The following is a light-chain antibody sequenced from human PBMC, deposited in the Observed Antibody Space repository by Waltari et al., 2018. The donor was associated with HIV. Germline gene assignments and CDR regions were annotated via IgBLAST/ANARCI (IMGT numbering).Light chain of an antibody. CDR3: AAWDDTLTVV. CDR1: SSNIRTTY. V-gene: IGLV1-47*01. J-gene: IGLJ2*01. CDR2: RNN. Sequence: SVLTPPPSASGTPGQRLTISCPGTSSNIRTTYVSWYQQFPGTAPKLLIYRNNKRPSGVPDRFSGSKSGTSASLAISGLRSDDEADYYCAAWDDTLTVVFGGGTKLTVL.